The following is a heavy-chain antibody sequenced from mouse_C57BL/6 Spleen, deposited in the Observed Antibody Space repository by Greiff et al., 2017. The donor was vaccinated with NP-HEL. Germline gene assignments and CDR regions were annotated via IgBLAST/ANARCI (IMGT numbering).Heavy chain of an antibody. CDR1: GYTFTNYW. V-gene: IGHV1-63*01. CDR3: ARRIYYGSSYFDY. Sequence: VQLQQSGAELVRPGTSVKMSCKASGYTFTNYWIGWAKQRPGHGLEWIGDIYPGGGYTNYNEKFKGKATLTADKSSSTAYMQFSSLTSEDSAIYYCARRIYYGSSYFDYWGQGTTLTVSS. J-gene: IGHJ2*01. CDR2: IYPGGGYT. D-gene: IGHD1-1*01.